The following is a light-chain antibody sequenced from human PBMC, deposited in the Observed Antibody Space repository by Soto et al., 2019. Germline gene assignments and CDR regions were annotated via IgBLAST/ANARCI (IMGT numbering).Light chain of an antibody. CDR2: EDD. CDR3: QSSDIRNVV. J-gene: IGLJ2*01. Sequence: NFMLTQPHSVSESPGKTVTISCTGSGGSIASNYVQWFQQRPGSAPTTVIYEDDQRPSGVPDRFSGSIDSSSNSASLTISGLKTEDEADYYCQSSDIRNVVFGVGTKLTVL. V-gene: IGLV6-57*02. CDR1: GGSIASNY.